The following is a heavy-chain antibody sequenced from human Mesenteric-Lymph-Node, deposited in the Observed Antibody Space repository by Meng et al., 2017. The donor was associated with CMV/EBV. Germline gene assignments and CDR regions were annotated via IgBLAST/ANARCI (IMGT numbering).Heavy chain of an antibody. CDR2: INPSGGST. CDR3: ARDLYCRSTSCYSGWFDP. CDR1: GYTFSSFD. Sequence: ASVKVSCKASGYTFSSFDINWVRQATGQGLEWMGIINPSGGSTSYAQKFQGRVTMTRDTSTSTVYMELSSLRSEDTAVYYCARDLYCRSTSCYSGWFDPWGQGTLVTVSS. V-gene: IGHV1-46*01. D-gene: IGHD2-2*01. J-gene: IGHJ5*02.